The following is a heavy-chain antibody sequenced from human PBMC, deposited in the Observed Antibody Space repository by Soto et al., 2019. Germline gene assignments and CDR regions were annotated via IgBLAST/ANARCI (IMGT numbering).Heavy chain of an antibody. V-gene: IGHV4-61*01. CDR2: IYYSGST. Sequence: SETLSLTCTVSGGSVSIGSYYWSWIRHPPGKGLEWIGYIYYSGSTNYNPSLKSRVTISVDTSKNQFSLKLSSVTAADTAVYYCARLGQQLVEDYYYGMDVWGQGTTVTVSS. J-gene: IGHJ6*02. CDR1: GGSVSIGSYY. D-gene: IGHD6-13*01. CDR3: ARLGQQLVEDYYYGMDV.